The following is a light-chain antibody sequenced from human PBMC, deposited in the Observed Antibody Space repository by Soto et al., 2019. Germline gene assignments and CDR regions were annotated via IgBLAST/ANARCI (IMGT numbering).Light chain of an antibody. CDR1: ESLLHTDGKPY. J-gene: IGKJ4*01. CDR3: MQNVQLPLT. CDR2: EVA. Sequence: EIVMTQTPLSLSVITGPPPSISCKSCESLLHTDGKPYLFWYLQRPGQPPQLLISEVAIRISGVPHRSTGSGSAPHFTLKIPRVETEDVGLYYCMQNVQLPLTFGGGTKVDMK. V-gene: IGKV2D-29*01.